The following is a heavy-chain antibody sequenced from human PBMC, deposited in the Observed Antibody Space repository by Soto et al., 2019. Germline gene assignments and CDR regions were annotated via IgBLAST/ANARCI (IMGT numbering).Heavy chain of an antibody. J-gene: IGHJ5*02. CDR1: GFIFSRYY. CDR3: ARDCGGTFSSAFDP. Sequence: EVQLVESGGGLAQPGGSLRLSCAASGFIFSRYYMHWVRQAPGKGLVWVSRINSDASSTDYADSVRGRFTISRDNAKNTLYLQMNSLRADDTAVYYCARDCGGTFSSAFDPWGQGTLVTVSS. CDR2: INSDASST. D-gene: IGHD3-22*01. V-gene: IGHV3-74*01.